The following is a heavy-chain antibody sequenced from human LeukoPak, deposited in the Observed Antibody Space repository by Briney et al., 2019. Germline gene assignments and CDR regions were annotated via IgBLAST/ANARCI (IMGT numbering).Heavy chain of an antibody. V-gene: IGHV3-48*01. Sequence: LGGSLRLSCAASGCTFSPYTMHWFRQPPGKGLEWVSYINTGSSTIYYADSVKGRFTISRDNAKNSLYLQLNSLRAEDTAVYYCARDSSVCAFDVWGQGTMVTVSS. J-gene: IGHJ3*01. CDR3: ARDSSVCAFDV. CDR1: GCTFSPYT. D-gene: IGHD6-6*01. CDR2: INTGSSTI.